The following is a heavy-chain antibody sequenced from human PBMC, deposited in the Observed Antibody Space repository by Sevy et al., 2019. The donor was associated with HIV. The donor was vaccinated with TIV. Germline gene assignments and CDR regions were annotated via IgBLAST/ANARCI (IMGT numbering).Heavy chain of an antibody. CDR2: IYNSGST. CDR3: VRSLGSSAAGYGMDV. D-gene: IGHD6-6*01. V-gene: IGHV4-59*01. Sequence: SETLSLTCTVSGDSISRNYWSWIRQTPGMGLEWIGFIYNSGSTKYNPSLKSRVSISEDRSKNEFSLRLGSVSIADTAVYYCVRSLGSSAAGYGMDVWGQGTTVTVSS. J-gene: IGHJ6*02. CDR1: GDSISRNY.